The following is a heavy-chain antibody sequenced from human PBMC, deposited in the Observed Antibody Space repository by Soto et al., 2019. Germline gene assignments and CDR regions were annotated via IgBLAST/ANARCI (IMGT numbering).Heavy chain of an antibody. J-gene: IGHJ4*02. V-gene: IGHV4-38-2*01. CDR1: GYSISSGYY. D-gene: IGHD6-13*01. CDR3: ARVRGSSRSSILGYSSSWYIFDY. Sequence: SETLSLTCAVSGYSISSGYYWGWIRQPPGKGLEWIGSIYHSGSTYYNPSLKSRVTISVDTSKNQFSLKLSSVTAADTAVYYCARVRGSSRSSILGYSSSWYIFDYWGQGTLVTVSS. CDR2: IYHSGST.